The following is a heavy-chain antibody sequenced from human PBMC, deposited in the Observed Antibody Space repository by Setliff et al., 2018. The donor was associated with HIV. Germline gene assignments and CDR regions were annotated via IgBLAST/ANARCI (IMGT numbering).Heavy chain of an antibody. CDR1: GYTFTNYW. V-gene: IGHV5-51*01. CDR3: AREAPSEPTRYYNFWSGYPDWFDP. D-gene: IGHD3-3*01. CDR2: IYPGDSDI. Sequence: PGESLKISCQASGYTFTNYWIGWVRQMPGEGLEWMGIIYPGDSDITYSPSFEGQVTISADKSISTAYLQWSSLKASDTAIYYCAREAPSEPTRYYNFWSGYPDWFDPWGQGTLVTVSS. J-gene: IGHJ5*02.